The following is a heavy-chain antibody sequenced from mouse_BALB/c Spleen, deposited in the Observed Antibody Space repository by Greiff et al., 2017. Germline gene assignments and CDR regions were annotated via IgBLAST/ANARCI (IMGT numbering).Heavy chain of an antibody. V-gene: IGHV5-4*02. CDR2: ISDGGSYT. Sequence: EVQLQESGGGLVKPGGSLKLSCAASGFTFSDYYMYWVRQTPEKRLEWVATISDGGSYTYYPDSVKGRFTISRDNAKNNLYLQMSSLKSEDTAMYYCARGHGSKDFFDYWGQGTTLTVSS. J-gene: IGHJ2*01. CDR1: GFTFSDYY. CDR3: ARGHGSKDFFDY. D-gene: IGHD1-1*01.